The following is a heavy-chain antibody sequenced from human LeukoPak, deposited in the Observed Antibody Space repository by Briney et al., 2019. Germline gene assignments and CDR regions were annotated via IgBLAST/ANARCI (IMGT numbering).Heavy chain of an antibody. J-gene: IGHJ2*01. V-gene: IGHV4-59*01. CDR3: ARSITMIVGEFDL. D-gene: IGHD3-22*01. CDR1: GGSISSYY. Sequence: SETLSLTCTVSGGSISSYYWSWIRQPPGKGLEWIGYIHYSGSTNYNPSLKSRVTISVDTSKNQFSLKLSSVTAADTAVYYCARSITMIVGEFDLWGRGTLVTVSS. CDR2: IHYSGST.